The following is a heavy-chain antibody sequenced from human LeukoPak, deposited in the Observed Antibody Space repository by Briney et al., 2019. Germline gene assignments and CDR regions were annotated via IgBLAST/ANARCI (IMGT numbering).Heavy chain of an antibody. D-gene: IGHD3-10*01. CDR1: GDTFTSYA. Sequence: ASPKVSCKASGDTFTSYATSWVPHTPGQGLEWMGRTIPIFGTANSAQNFQGRVTLTADESTSTAYIEQSTPRSEDTALYYSARLSTSGVTNDYWGQGTLVTVSS. J-gene: IGHJ4*02. V-gene: IGHV1-69*01. CDR2: TIPIFGTA. CDR3: ARLSTSGVTNDY.